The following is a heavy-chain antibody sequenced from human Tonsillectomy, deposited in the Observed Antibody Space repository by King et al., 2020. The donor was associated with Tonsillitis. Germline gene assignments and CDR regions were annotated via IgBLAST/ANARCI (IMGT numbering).Heavy chain of an antibody. J-gene: IGHJ3*02. CDR2: IYYSGRT. V-gene: IGHV4-59*01. Sequence: VQLQESGPGLVKPSETLSLTCTVSSGSINSYYWSWIRQPPGKGLEWIGYIYYSGRTNYNPSLKSRVTISVDTSKNQFYLKLNSVTAADTAVYDCAREAASDAFNIWGQGTMVTVSS. D-gene: IGHD6-13*01. CDR1: SGSINSYY. CDR3: AREAASDAFNI.